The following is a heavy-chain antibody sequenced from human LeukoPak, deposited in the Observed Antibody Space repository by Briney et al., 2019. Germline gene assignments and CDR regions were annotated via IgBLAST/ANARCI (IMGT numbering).Heavy chain of an antibody. V-gene: IGHV5-51*01. Sequence: GESLKISCKASGYRFTNYWIGWVRQLPGQGLEWMGIIYPGDSDTRYSPSFQGQVTISADTSITTAYLQWSSLKASDTAMYYCANNIATGTLNFFDYWRQGTLVTVSS. D-gene: IGHD1-1*01. CDR3: ANNIATGTLNFFDY. CDR2: IYPGDSDT. J-gene: IGHJ4*02. CDR1: GYRFTNYW.